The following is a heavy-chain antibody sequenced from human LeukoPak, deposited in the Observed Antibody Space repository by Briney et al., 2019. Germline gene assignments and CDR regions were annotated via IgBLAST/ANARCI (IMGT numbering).Heavy chain of an antibody. CDR3: ARSPNYSLDH. CDR1: GFTFSNYG. V-gene: IGHV3-33*01. J-gene: IGHJ4*02. CDR2: IWYDGIKK. Sequence: GGSLRLSCEASGFTFSNYGMHWVRQAPGKGLEWVAIIWYDGIKKYYADSVKGRFTISRDNSKNTLSLQMNSLRAEDTAIYYCARSPNYSLDHWGQGALVTVSS. D-gene: IGHD2-15*01.